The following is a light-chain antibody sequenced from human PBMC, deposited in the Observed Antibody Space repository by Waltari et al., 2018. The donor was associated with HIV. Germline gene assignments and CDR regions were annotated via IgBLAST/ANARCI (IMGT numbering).Light chain of an antibody. CDR2: GAS. Sequence: EIVLTQSPGTLSLSPGERATLSCRASQSVSSSLAWYQQKPGQAPRLLISGASSRATGIPDRFSGSGSGTDFTLTINRLEPEDFAVYYCQQYGGSSTFGVGTKVEI. CDR3: QQYGGSST. CDR1: QSVSSS. V-gene: IGKV3-20*01. J-gene: IGKJ4*01.